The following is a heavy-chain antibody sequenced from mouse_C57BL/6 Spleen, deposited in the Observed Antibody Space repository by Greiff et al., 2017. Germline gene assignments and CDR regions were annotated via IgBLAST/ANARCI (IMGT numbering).Heavy chain of an antibody. Sequence: VQLQESGAELVKPGASVKISCKASGYAFSSYWMNWVKQRPGKGLEWIGQIYPGDGDTNYNGKFKGKATLTADKSSSTAYMQLSSLTSEDSAVYCCAREDYDYDDYYYAMDYWGQGTSVTVSS. D-gene: IGHD2-4*01. V-gene: IGHV1-80*01. J-gene: IGHJ4*01. CDR1: GYAFSSYW. CDR3: AREDYDYDDYYYAMDY. CDR2: IYPGDGDT.